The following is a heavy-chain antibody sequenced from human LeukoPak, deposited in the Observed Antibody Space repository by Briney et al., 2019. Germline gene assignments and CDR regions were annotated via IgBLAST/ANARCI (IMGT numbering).Heavy chain of an antibody. J-gene: IGHJ6*03. D-gene: IGHD1/OR15-1a*01. Sequence: GSLRLSCAASGFTFSNAWMSWVRQAPGKGLEWIGYIDHTGSTNYSPSLNSRVTISRDTSKNHFSLRLSSLTAADTAVYFCARGRVSSSGWNSAYYYYFYMDVWGKGTTVTVSS. V-gene: IGHV4-59*01. CDR3: ARGRVSSSGWNSAYYYYFYMDV. CDR2: IDHTGST. CDR1: GFTFSNAW.